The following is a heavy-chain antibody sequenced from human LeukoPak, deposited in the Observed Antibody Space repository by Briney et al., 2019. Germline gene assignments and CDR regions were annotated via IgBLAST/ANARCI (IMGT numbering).Heavy chain of an antibody. CDR1: GFTFSSYG. D-gene: IGHD2-15*01. V-gene: IGHV3-33*06. J-gene: IGHJ4*02. CDR2: IWYDGSNK. Sequence: GRSLRLSCAASGFTFSSYGMHWVRQAPGKGLEWVAVIWYDGSNKYYADSVKGRFTISRDNSKNTLYLQMNSPRAEDTAVYYCAKEGVASSFDYWGQGTLVTVSS. CDR3: AKEGVASSFDY.